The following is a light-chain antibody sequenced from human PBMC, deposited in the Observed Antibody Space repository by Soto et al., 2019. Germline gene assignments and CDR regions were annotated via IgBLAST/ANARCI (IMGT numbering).Light chain of an antibody. CDR3: QQVKSYPRT. CDR1: QRISTW. J-gene: IGKJ4*01. V-gene: IGKV1-5*01. CDR2: EES. Sequence: DIQMTQSPSTLSASVGDRVTITCRASQRISTWLAWYQQKPGNPPRLLIYEESTLHSGVPSRFSGRKVGTQFILTIDSLQPEDFATYYCQQVKSYPRTFGGGTKVDIK.